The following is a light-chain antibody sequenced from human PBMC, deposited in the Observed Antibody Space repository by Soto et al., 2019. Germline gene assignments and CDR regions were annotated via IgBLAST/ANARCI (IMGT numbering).Light chain of an antibody. J-gene: IGKJ1*01. CDR3: QQYYSFPQT. CDR2: AAS. Sequence: QLNRFPPPLSAFVGAGVTFTCEASQDISNCLNWYQQKPGKAPELLIYAASTLQSGVPSRFSGSGSGTDFTLTISCLQSEDCATYYCQQYYSFPQTFGQGTKVDI. V-gene: IGKV1-8*01. CDR1: QDISNC.